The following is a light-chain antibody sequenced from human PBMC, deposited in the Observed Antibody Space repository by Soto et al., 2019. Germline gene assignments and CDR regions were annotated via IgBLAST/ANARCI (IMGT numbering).Light chain of an antibody. V-gene: IGKV1-39*01. CDR2: AAS. J-gene: IGKJ1*01. CDR1: QSISTY. Sequence: DIQMTQSPSTLSASVGDRVTITCRASQSISTYLSWYQQKLGKAPTLLIYAASSLQSGVPSRFRGGGSGKDFTLTISSLQPEDFATYCCQQCYGSPRTFGQGTKVEI. CDR3: QQCYGSPRT.